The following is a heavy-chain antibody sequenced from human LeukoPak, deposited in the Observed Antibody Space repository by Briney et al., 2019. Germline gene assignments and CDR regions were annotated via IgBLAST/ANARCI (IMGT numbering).Heavy chain of an antibody. J-gene: IGHJ4*02. Sequence: GGSLRLSCAASKFSVSNNYMTWVRQAPGKGLEWVSIIYMDGSTYYTDSVKGRFTISSDNPRNTLYLQMNSLRAEDTAVYYCARDRRGKFDYWGQGTLVTVSS. V-gene: IGHV3-66*01. CDR1: KFSVSNNY. CDR3: ARDRRGKFDY. CDR2: IYMDGST.